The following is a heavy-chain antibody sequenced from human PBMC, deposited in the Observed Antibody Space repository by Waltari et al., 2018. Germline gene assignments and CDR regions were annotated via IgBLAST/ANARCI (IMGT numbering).Heavy chain of an antibody. J-gene: IGHJ5*02. D-gene: IGHD1-26*01. CDR3: AREEVGATNWFDP. V-gene: IGHV3-48*03. Sequence: EVQLVESGGGLVQPGGSLRLSCAASGFTFSSYEMNWVRQAPGKGLEWVSYISSIGSTIYYADAVKGRFTISRDNAKNSLYLQMNSLRAEDTAVYYCAREEVGATNWFDPWGQGTLVTVSS. CDR1: GFTFSSYE. CDR2: ISSIGSTI.